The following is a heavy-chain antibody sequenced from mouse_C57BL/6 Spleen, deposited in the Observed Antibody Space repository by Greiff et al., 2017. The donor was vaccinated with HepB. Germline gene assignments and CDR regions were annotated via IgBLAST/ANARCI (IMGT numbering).Heavy chain of an antibody. CDR2: INPNNGGT. J-gene: IGHJ4*01. CDR3: ERKGGDYAPMDY. Sequence: VQLQQSGPELVKPGASVKISCKASGYTFTDYYMNWVKQSHGKSLEWIGDINPNNGGTSYNQKFKGKATLTVDKSSSTAYMELRSLTSEDSAVYYYERKGGDYAPMDYWGQGTSVTVSS. V-gene: IGHV1-26*01. D-gene: IGHD2-4*01. CDR1: GYTFTDYY.